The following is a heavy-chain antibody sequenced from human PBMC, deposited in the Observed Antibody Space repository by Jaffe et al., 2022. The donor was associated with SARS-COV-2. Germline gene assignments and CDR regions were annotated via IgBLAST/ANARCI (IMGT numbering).Heavy chain of an antibody. CDR2: IWYDGSNK. J-gene: IGHJ6*02. CDR3: ARDRITGTIGGMDV. CDR1: GFTFSSYG. Sequence: QVQLVESGGGVVQPGRSLRLSCAASGFTFSSYGMHWVRQAPGKGLEWVAVIWYDGSNKYYADSVKGRFTISRDNSKNTLYLQMNSLRAEDTAVYYCARDRITGTIGGMDVWGQGTTVTVSS. D-gene: IGHD1-7*01. V-gene: IGHV3-33*01.